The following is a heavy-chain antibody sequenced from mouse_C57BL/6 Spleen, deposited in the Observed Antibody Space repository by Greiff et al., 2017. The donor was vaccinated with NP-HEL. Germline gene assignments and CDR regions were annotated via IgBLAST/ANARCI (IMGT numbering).Heavy chain of an antibody. V-gene: IGHV5-17*01. CDR1: GFTFSDYG. Sequence: EVHLVESGGGLVKPGGSLKLSCAASGFTFSDYGMHWVRQAPEKGLEWVAYISSGSSTIYYADTVKGRFTISRDNAKNTLFLQMTSLRSEDTAMYYCARPVTVVANWYFDVWGTGTTVTVSS. D-gene: IGHD1-1*01. CDR2: ISSGSSTI. CDR3: ARPVTVVANWYFDV. J-gene: IGHJ1*03.